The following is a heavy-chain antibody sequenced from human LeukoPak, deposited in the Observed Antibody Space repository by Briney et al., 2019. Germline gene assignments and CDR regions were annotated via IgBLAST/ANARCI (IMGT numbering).Heavy chain of an antibody. Sequence: VASVKVSCKASGYTFTKYGISWVRQAPGQGLEWMGWSSAYNGNTNYAQNLQGRVTMTTDTSTSTAYMELRSLRSDDTAVYYCARVPHYYGSGSYNYWGQGTLVTVSS. J-gene: IGHJ4*02. D-gene: IGHD3-10*01. CDR3: ARVPHYYGSGSYNY. CDR1: GYTFTKYG. V-gene: IGHV1-18*01. CDR2: SSAYNGNT.